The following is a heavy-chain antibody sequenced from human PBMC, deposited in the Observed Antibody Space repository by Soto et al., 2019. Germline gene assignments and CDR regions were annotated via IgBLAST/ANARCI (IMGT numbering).Heavy chain of an antibody. CDR1: GFTFSSYS. J-gene: IGHJ6*03. CDR2: ISRSSSYI. Sequence: EVQLVESGGGLVKPGGSLRLSCAASGFTFSSYSMNWVRQAPGKGLEWVSSISRSSSYIYYAASVKGRFTISRDNAKNSLYLQINSLRAEDSAVYYCARPGHYYYYYMDVWGKGTTVTVSS. CDR3: ARPGHYYYYYMDV. V-gene: IGHV3-21*03.